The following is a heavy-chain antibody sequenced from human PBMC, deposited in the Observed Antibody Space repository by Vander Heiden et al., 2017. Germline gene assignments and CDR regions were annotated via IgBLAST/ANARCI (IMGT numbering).Heavy chain of an antibody. V-gene: IGHV4-34*01. Sequence: QVQLQQWGAGLLKPSETLSLTCAVSGGSFSGYYWSWIRQPPGKGLEWIGEINHSGSTNYNPSLKSRVTISVDTSKNQFSLKLSSVTAADTAVYYCARVRKWKWLQIYYFDYWGQGTLVTVSS. CDR3: ARVRKWKWLQIYYFDY. CDR2: INHSGST. J-gene: IGHJ4*02. D-gene: IGHD5-12*01. CDR1: GGSFSGYY.